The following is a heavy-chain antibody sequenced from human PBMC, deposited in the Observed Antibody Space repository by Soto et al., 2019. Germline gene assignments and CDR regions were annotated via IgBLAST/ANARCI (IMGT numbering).Heavy chain of an antibody. J-gene: IGHJ4*02. CDR2: IYPGDSDT. CDR3: ARRFGQGRSPSCADY. Sequence: GESLKISCEGSGYSFTSYFIGWVRQMPGEGLEWMGTIYPGDSDTRYSPSFQGQVTISADKSISTAYLQWSSLQASDTAMYYCARRFGQGRSPSCADYWGQGTLVTVSS. V-gene: IGHV5-51*01. CDR1: GYSFTSYF. D-gene: IGHD3-16*01.